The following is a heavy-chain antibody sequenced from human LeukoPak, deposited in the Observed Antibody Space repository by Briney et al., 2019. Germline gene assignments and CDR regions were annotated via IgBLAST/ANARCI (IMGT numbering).Heavy chain of an antibody. Sequence: SETLSLTCIVSGGSISTYYWSWIRQPPGKGLEWIGSIYDSGSTNYNPSLESRVTISLDTSKNQFSLNPSSVTAADTAIYYCARDHGDYDVLTGYTRENWFDPWGQGALVTVSS. J-gene: IGHJ5*02. CDR1: GGSISTYY. D-gene: IGHD3-9*01. CDR2: IYDSGST. V-gene: IGHV4-59*01. CDR3: ARDHGDYDVLTGYTRENWFDP.